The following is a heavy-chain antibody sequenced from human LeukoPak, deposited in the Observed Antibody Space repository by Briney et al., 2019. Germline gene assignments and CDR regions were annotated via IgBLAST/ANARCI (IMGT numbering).Heavy chain of an antibody. Sequence: ETLSLTCSVSGVSVSNHYWSWIRQPPGKGLEWIGWFYYSGGTYFNPSLGSRVTISADTSRNHLSLNLRSLTAADTAVYYCAREGSDYDFWSGEYFDYWGQGTLVTVSS. V-gene: IGHV4-59*02. CDR2: FYYSGGT. CDR1: GVSVSNHY. CDR3: AREGSDYDFWSGEYFDY. J-gene: IGHJ4*02. D-gene: IGHD3-3*01.